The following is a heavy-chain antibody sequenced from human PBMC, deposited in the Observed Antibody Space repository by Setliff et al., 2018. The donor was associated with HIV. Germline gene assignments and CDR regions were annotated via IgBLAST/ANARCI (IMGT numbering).Heavy chain of an antibody. CDR1: GYTFTSYG. CDR3: ARVTPHIAGLGWFYFDY. CDR2: ISAYNGNT. J-gene: IGHJ4*02. V-gene: IGHV1-18*01. D-gene: IGHD6-13*01. Sequence: ASVKVSCKASGYTFTSYGISWVRQAPGQGLEWMGWISAYNGNTNYAQKLQGRVTMTTDTSTSTANMELRSLRSDDTAVYYCARVTPHIAGLGWFYFDYWGQGTLVTVSS.